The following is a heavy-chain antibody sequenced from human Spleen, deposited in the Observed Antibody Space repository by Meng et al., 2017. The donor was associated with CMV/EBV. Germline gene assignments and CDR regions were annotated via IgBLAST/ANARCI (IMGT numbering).Heavy chain of an antibody. D-gene: IGHD6-19*01. Sequence: ASVKVSCKASGYTFTDYYMHWVRQAPGQGLEWMGWITAYNGDTTYAQRLQGRVTMTTDTSTSTAYMELRSLTSDDTAVYFCARGGSSGWYYYYGVDVWGQGTTVTVSS. CDR2: ITAYNGDT. J-gene: IGHJ6*02. V-gene: IGHV1-18*04. CDR1: GYTFTDYY. CDR3: ARGGSSGWYYYYGVDV.